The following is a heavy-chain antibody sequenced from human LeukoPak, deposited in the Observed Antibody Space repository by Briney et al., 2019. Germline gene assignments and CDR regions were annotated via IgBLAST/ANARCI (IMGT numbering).Heavy chain of an antibody. V-gene: IGHV1-69*06. CDR1: GGTFSSYA. CDR3: ARGPIAVAGTAFDY. Sequence: SVKVSCKASGGTFSSYAISWVRQAPGQGLEWMGGIIPIFGTANYAQKFQGRVTITADKSTSTAYMELSSLRSEDTAVYYCARGPIAVAGTAFDYWGQRTLVTVSS. D-gene: IGHD6-19*01. CDR2: IIPIFGTA. J-gene: IGHJ4*02.